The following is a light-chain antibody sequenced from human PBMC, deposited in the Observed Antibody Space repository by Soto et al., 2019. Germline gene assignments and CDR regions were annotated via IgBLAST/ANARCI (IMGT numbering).Light chain of an antibody. CDR3: QQYNNYST. V-gene: IGKV1D-13*01. CDR2: DAS. Sequence: AIQFTQSPSSLSASVGDRVTITFRASQGISSALAWYQQKPGKAPKLLIYDASSLESGVPSRFSGSGSGTEFTLTISSLQPDDFATYYCQQYNNYSTFGQGTKVDIK. J-gene: IGKJ1*01. CDR1: QGISSA.